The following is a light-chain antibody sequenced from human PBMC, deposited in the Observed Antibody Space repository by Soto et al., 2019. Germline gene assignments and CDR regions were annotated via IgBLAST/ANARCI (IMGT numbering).Light chain of an antibody. CDR1: SGSVSTSYY. Sequence: QTVVTQEPSLSVSPGGTVTLTCGLSSGSVSTSYYASWYQQTPGQAPRTLLYSTSTHSSGVPDRFSGSILGNKAALTITGAQADDESHYYCVLYMGSGIWMFGGGTQLTVL. CDR2: STS. CDR3: VLYMGSGIWM. V-gene: IGLV8-61*01. J-gene: IGLJ3*02.